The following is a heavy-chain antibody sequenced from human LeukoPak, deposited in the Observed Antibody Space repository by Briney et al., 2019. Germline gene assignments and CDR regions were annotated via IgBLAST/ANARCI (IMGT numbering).Heavy chain of an antibody. CDR2: ISSSSSYI. D-gene: IGHD6-19*01. CDR1: GFTFSSYS. Sequence: GGSLRLSCAASGFTFSSYSMNWVRQAPGKGLEWISSISSSSSYIYYADSVKGRFTISRDNAKNSLYLQMNSLRAEDTAVYYCARVTSSGWSNWFDPWGQGTLVTVSS. J-gene: IGHJ5*02. V-gene: IGHV3-21*01. CDR3: ARVTSSGWSNWFDP.